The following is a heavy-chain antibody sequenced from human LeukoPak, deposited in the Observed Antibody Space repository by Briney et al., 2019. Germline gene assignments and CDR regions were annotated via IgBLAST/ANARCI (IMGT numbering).Heavy chain of an antibody. CDR2: ISYDGSNK. J-gene: IGHJ4*02. D-gene: IGHD5-18*01. CDR1: GFTFSSYA. V-gene: IGHV3-30*04. CDR3: ASGRKYRYGKLGLDY. Sequence: GGSLRLSCAASGFTFSSYAMHWVRQAPGKGLEWVAVISYDGSNKYYADSVKGRFTISRDNSKNTLYLQMNSLRADDTAVYYCASGRKYRYGKLGLDYWGQGTLVTVSS.